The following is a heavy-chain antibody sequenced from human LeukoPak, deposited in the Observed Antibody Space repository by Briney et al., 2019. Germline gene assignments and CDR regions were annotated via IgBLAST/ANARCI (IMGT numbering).Heavy chain of an antibody. CDR2: AIHSGTT. D-gene: IGHD3-22*01. Sequence: SETLFLTCTVSGGSITGSTYYWGWIRQPPGKGLEWIVSAIHSGTTYYNPSLRSRVIVSMDTSKKQFSLRLSSVTAADTAVYYCARHDYDSSGHRRDYYFDYWSQGTLVTVSS. V-gene: IGHV4-39*01. CDR1: GGSITGSTYY. J-gene: IGHJ4*02. CDR3: ARHDYDSSGHRRDYYFDY.